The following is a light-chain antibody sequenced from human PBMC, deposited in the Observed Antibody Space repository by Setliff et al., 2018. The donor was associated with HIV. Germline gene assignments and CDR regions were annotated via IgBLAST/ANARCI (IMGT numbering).Light chain of an antibody. J-gene: IGLJ1*01. CDR2: DVS. CDR1: SSDVGAYNY. V-gene: IGLV2-11*01. CDR3: CSYAGTYTYN. Sequence: QSALTQPRSVSGSPGQSVTFSCTGSSSDVGAYNYVSWYQQHPGKAPKLIIYDVSKRPSGVPDRFSGSKSGDTASLTISGLQSEDEADYYCCSYAGTYTYNFGTGTKVTVL.